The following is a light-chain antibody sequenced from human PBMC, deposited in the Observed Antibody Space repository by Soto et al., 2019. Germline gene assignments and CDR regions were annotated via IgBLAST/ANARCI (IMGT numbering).Light chain of an antibody. Sequence: DIVMTQSPDSLAVSLGERATINCKSSQSVLFSSNNKNYLSWYQKKPGQPPKQLIYWASTREAGVPDRFSGSGSGTDFTLTISSLQAEDVAVYYCQQYYSTPYTFGQGTKLEIK. CDR3: QQYYSTPYT. CDR2: WAS. J-gene: IGKJ2*01. V-gene: IGKV4-1*01. CDR1: QSVLFSSNNKNY.